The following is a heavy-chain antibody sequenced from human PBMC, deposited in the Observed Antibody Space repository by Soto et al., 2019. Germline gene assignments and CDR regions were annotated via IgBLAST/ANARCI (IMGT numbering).Heavy chain of an antibody. CDR3: ARDASDSYGLDV. CDR2: IYNGGNT. D-gene: IGHD5-18*01. V-gene: IGHV4-4*07. J-gene: IGHJ6*02. CDR1: GGSISSYY. Sequence: SETLSLPCTVSGGSISSYYWSWIRQSAGKGLEWIGRIYNGGNTQYNPSLKRRVTMSADTSKTQFPLRLTSLTAAATAVYYRARDASDSYGLDVCRQGTTVTVSS.